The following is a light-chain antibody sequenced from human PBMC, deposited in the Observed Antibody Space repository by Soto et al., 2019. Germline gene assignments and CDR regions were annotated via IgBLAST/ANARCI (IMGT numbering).Light chain of an antibody. J-gene: IGLJ1*01. CDR2: EVS. V-gene: IGLV2-14*01. CDR1: SSDVGGYNY. CDR3: CSYTDSRTHI. Sequence: QSALTQPASVSGSPGQSITISCTGTSSDVGGYNYVSCYQQHPGKAPKLIIFEVSYRPSGISNRFTASKSGDTASLTISGLQADDEADYYCCSYTDSRTHIFGSGTKVTVL.